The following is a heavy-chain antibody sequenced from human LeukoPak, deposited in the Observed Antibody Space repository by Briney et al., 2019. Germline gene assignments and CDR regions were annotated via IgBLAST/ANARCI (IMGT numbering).Heavy chain of an antibody. CDR1: GYTFTSYG. V-gene: IGHV1-18*01. D-gene: IGHD3-3*01. J-gene: IGHJ5*02. CDR2: ISAYNGNT. Sequence: ASVKVSCKASGYTFTSYGISWVRQAPGQGLEWMGWISAYNGNTNYAQKFQGRVTMTEDTSTDTAYMELSSLRSEDTAVYYCATALRFLYNWFDPWGQGTLVTVSS. CDR3: ATALRFLYNWFDP.